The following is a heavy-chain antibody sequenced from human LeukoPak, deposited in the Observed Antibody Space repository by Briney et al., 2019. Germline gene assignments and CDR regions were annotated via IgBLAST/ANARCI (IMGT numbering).Heavy chain of an antibody. CDR1: GGTFSSYA. V-gene: IGHV1-69*13. J-gene: IGHJ4*02. Sequence: ASVKVSCKASGGTFSSYAISWVRQAPGQGLEWMGGIIPIFGTANYAQKFQGRVTITADESTSTAYMELSSLRSEDTAVYYCARDRGWAGYTYGFYYWGQGTLVTVSS. D-gene: IGHD5-18*01. CDR3: ARDRGWAGYTYGFYY. CDR2: IIPIFGTA.